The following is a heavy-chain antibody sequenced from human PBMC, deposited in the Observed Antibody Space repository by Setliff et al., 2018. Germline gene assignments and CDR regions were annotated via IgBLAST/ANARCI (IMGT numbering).Heavy chain of an antibody. J-gene: IGHJ4*02. D-gene: IGHD3-22*01. CDR1: GYTFTNYG. CDR3: ARINFYVSSGYYYAPDY. CDR2: INNYSFKT. Sequence: ASVKVSCKTSGYTFTNYGITWVRQAPGQGLEWMGWINNYSFKTNYPQKFLGRVTVTTDTSTGTAYMELGSLTSDDTAIYYCARINFYVSSGYYYAPDYWGPGTLGHRLL. V-gene: IGHV1-18*01.